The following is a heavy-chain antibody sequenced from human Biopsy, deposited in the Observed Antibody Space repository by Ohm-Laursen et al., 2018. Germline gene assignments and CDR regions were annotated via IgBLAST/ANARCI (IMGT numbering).Heavy chain of an antibody. Sequence: SETLSLTCTVSGGSVRSPDHRWNWVRRAPGKGVERIRNIYYSWTTLYNPSLRGRVTMDLDRSTNQFSLKLKSVTSADTAVYFCARAYFYGMGTSNYFLDSWGQGALVTVSS. CDR3: ARAYFYGMGTSNYFLDS. D-gene: IGHD3-10*01. CDR2: IYYSWTT. CDR1: GGSVRSPDHR. J-gene: IGHJ4*02. V-gene: IGHV4-61*08.